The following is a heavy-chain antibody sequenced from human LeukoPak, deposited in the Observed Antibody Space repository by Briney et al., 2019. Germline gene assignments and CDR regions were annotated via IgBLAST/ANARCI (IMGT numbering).Heavy chain of an antibody. V-gene: IGHV3-33*08. D-gene: IGHD1-14*01. J-gene: IGHJ4*02. Sequence: PVGSLRLSCAASEFTFVRYAMNWVRQAPGKGLEWVAVIAYDGSRAFYADSVKGRFTISRDNSKNTMSVQMDDLRAEDTAVYYCTRYNNDHFDYWGQGTLVTVSS. CDR3: TRYNNDHFDY. CDR2: IAYDGSRA. CDR1: EFTFVRYA.